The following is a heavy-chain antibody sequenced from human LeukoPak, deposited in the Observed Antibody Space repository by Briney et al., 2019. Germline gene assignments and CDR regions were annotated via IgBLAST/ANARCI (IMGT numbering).Heavy chain of an antibody. J-gene: IGHJ4*02. D-gene: IGHD7-27*01. CDR3: ARDPGGTWGFDF. CDR1: GYTFTSHG. Sequence: SSVKVSCKASGYTFTSHGLSWARQAPGQGLEWMGWISISSGNTNYAQKFQDRISMTTDTSTITAYMELRSLKSDDTAVYYCARDPGGTWGFDFWGQGAVVSVSS. V-gene: IGHV1-18*01. CDR2: ISISSGNT.